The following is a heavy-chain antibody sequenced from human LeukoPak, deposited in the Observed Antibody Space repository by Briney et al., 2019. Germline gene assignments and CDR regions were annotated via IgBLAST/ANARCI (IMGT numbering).Heavy chain of an antibody. J-gene: IGHJ4*02. CDR2: ISGSGGST. CDR1: GFTFSSYA. Sequence: GGSLRLSCAASGFTFSSYAMSWVRQAPGKGLEWVSAISGSGGSTYYADSVKGRFTISRDNSKNTLYLQMNSLRAEDTAVYYCAKDSTTAYYDFWSGYWFDYWGQGTLVRVSS. CDR3: AKDSTTAYYDFWSGYWFDY. V-gene: IGHV3-23*01. D-gene: IGHD3-3*01.